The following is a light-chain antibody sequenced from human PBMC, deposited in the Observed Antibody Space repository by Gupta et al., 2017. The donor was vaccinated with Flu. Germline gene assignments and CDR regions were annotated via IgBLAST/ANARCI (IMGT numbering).Light chain of an antibody. V-gene: IGKV3-20*01. J-gene: IGKJ4*01. CDR1: QSVSNNI. CDR3: QQYGGLPLT. Sequence: ERASLSCSASQSVSNNILAWQHLKNGQTARSLIYGASSRAHSIPDRFRGRGCGTEVNIIITRREHEDFAAYYCQQYGGLPLTFGGGTKVEIK. CDR2: GAS.